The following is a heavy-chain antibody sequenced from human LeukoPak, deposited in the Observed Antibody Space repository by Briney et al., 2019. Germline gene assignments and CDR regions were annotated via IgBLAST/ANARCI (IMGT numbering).Heavy chain of an antibody. Sequence: PGGSLRLSCAASGFTCSSYAMSWVRQAPGKGLEWVSAISGSGGSTYYADSVKGRFTISRDNSKNTLYLQMNSLRAEDTAVYYCAKYRVRGVITNYGMDVWGQGTTVTVSS. J-gene: IGHJ6*02. CDR1: GFTCSSYA. CDR3: AKYRVRGVITNYGMDV. D-gene: IGHD3-10*01. V-gene: IGHV3-23*01. CDR2: ISGSGGST.